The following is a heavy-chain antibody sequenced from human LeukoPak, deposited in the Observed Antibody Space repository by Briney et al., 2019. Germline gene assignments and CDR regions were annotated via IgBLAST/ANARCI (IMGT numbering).Heavy chain of an antibody. Sequence: GGSLRLSCAASGFTFSSYAMSWVRQAPGKGLEWVSAISGSGGSAYYADSMKGRFTISRDNAKNSLYLQMNSLRADDTAVYYCARSSRGSGSYRTDYWGQGTLVTVSS. CDR3: ARSSRGSGSYRTDY. J-gene: IGHJ4*02. V-gene: IGHV3-23*01. CDR2: ISGSGGSA. CDR1: GFTFSSYA. D-gene: IGHD3-10*01.